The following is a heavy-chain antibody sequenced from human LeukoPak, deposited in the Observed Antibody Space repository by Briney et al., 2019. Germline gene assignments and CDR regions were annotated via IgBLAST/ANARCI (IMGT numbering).Heavy chain of an antibody. CDR3: ARDSSGQSY. CDR1: GYTFTSYG. V-gene: IGHV1-18*01. J-gene: IGHJ4*02. Sequence: ASVKVSCKASGYTFTSYGVSWVRQAPGQGLEWMGWISAYNGNTNYAQKFQGRVTITADKSTSTAYMELSSLRSEDTAVYYCARDSSGQSYWGQGTLVTVSS. D-gene: IGHD3-22*01. CDR2: ISAYNGNT.